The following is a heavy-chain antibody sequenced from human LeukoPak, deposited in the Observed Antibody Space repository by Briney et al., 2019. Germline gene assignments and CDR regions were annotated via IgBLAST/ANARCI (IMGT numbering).Heavy chain of an antibody. CDR2: ISGSGGST. CDR1: GFTFSSYG. Sequence: PGGSLRLSCAASGFTFSSYGMSWVRQAPGKGLAWVSAISGSGGSTYYADSVKGRFTISRDNFKYTLYLQMNSLRAEDTAVYYCAKRGSGYNQFDYWGQGTLVTVSS. D-gene: IGHD3-3*01. CDR3: AKRGSGYNQFDY. V-gene: IGHV3-23*01. J-gene: IGHJ4*02.